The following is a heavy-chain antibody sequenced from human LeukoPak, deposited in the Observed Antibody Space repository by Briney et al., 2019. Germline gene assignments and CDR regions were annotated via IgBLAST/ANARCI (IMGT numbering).Heavy chain of an antibody. V-gene: IGHV4-39*07. J-gene: IGHJ6*03. D-gene: IGHD7-27*01. CDR1: GGSISSSSYY. CDR2: ISTSGST. Sequence: SETLSLTCTVSGGSISSSSYYWGWIRQPPGKGLEWIRRISTSGSTNYNPSLKSRVAISADTSKTQFSLKLSSVTVADTAVYYCARDHPTPNTGYMDVWGKGTTVTVSS. CDR3: ARDHPTPNTGYMDV.